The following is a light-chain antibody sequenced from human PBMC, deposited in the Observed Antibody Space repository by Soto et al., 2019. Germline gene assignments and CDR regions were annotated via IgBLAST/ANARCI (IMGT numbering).Light chain of an antibody. CDR2: AAS. CDR1: QGINSW. CDR3: QQYHKFWT. Sequence: DIQMTQSPSSVSASVGDRVTITCRASQGINSWLAWYQQRPGKAPKLLIYAASSLQSGVPSRFSGSGSGTDFTLTISNLQPDDFATYYCQQYHKFWTFGQGTKVEIK. V-gene: IGKV1-12*01. J-gene: IGKJ1*01.